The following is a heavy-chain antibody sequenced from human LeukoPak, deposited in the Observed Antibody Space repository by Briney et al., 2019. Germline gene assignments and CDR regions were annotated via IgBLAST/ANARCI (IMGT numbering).Heavy chain of an antibody. V-gene: IGHV3-64*01. D-gene: IGHD5-24*01. J-gene: IGHJ6*03. Sequence: GGSLRLSCAASGFTFSSYAMHWVRQAPGKGLEYVSAISSNGGSTYYANSVKGRFTISRDNSKNTLYLQMGSLRAEDMAVYYCARAGDGYNFYSYYYMDVWGKGTTVTVSS. CDR1: GFTFSSYA. CDR2: ISSNGGST. CDR3: ARAGDGYNFYSYYYMDV.